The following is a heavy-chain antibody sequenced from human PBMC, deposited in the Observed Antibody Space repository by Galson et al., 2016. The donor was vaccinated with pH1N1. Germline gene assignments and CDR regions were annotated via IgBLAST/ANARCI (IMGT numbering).Heavy chain of an antibody. D-gene: IGHD1-14*01. V-gene: IGHV1-69*13. J-gene: IGHJ3*01. CDR3: VRSTGYNKVNGPFDV. CDR1: GGPLSSYA. CDR2: IMPIFGTT. Sequence: SVKVSCKASGGPLSSYATGWVRQAPGQGPEWMGGIMPIFGTTKYGQKFQGRVTITADEMSGSAYMELSGLTSMDTAVYYCVRSTGYNKVNGPFDVWGQGTLVIVSS.